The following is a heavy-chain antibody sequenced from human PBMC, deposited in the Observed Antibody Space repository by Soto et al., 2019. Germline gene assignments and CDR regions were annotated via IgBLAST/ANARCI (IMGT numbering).Heavy chain of an antibody. J-gene: IGHJ6*03. CDR3: ARAPNGYSSGWGYYYYYMDV. D-gene: IGHD6-19*01. Sequence: GGSLRLSCAASGFTFSSYSMNWVRQAPGKGLEWVSSISSSSYIYYADSVKGRFTISRDNAKNSLHLQMNSLRAEDTAVYYCARAPNGYSSGWGYYYYYMDVWGKGTTVTVSS. CDR1: GFTFSSYS. CDR2: ISSSSYI. V-gene: IGHV3-21*01.